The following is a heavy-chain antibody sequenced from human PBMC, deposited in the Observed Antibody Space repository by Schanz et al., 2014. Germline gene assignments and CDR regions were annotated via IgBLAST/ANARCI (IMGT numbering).Heavy chain of an antibody. J-gene: IGHJ4*02. D-gene: IGHD2-8*02. CDR1: EFTFSTDA. CDR3: AKSLESCPGGRCSRGYFDY. V-gene: IGHV3-23*01. Sequence: DVHLLESGGGLVQPGGSLRLSCAASEFTFSTDAMSWVRQAPGKGLEWLSVISASGGDTYYADSVKGRFTISRDNSKNTLYLQMNSLRAEDTAVYYCAKSLESCPGGRCSRGYFDYWGQGTLXTVSS. CDR2: ISASGGDT.